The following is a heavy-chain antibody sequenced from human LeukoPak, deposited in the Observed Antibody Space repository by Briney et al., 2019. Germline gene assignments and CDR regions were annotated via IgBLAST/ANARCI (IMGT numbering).Heavy chain of an antibody. D-gene: IGHD3-3*01. CDR2: IYSSGIT. J-gene: IGHJ4*02. Sequence: SETLSLTCTVSGGSISSYYWSWIRQPAGKAPEWIGRIYSSGITNYNPSLKSRVTMSLDNSKNQLSLKLSYVTAADTAVYYCARDTGKSGYPDYWGQGTLVTVSS. CDR3: ARDTGKSGYPDY. V-gene: IGHV4-4*07. CDR1: GGSISSYY.